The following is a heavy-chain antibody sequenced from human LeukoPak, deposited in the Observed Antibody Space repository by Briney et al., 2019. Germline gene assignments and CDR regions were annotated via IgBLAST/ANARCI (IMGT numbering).Heavy chain of an antibody. Sequence: GGSLRLSCAASGLTFSSYAMSWVRQAPGKGLEWVSAISGSGGSTYYADSVKGRFTISRDNSKNTLYLQMNSLRAEDTAVYYCAKDRQGYFDYSARYAFDIWGQGTMVTVSS. CDR1: GLTFSSYA. V-gene: IGHV3-23*01. CDR2: ISGSGGST. CDR3: AKDRQGYFDYSARYAFDI. D-gene: IGHD3-9*01. J-gene: IGHJ3*02.